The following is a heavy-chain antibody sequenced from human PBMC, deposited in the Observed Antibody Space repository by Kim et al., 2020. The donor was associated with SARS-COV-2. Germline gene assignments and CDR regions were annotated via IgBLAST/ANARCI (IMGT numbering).Heavy chain of an antibody. J-gene: IGHJ4*02. CDR1: NGSISSSSYY. D-gene: IGHD6-13*01. CDR3: SRYLTAPGTFDS. Sequence: SETLSLTCTVSNGSISSSSYYWGWIRQPPGKGLEWIGSIFFRGSTYYNLSLQSRVTISVDTSNNQFSLRLTPGTAADTAVYYVSRYLTAPGTFDSWGQGT. CDR2: IFFRGST. V-gene: IGHV4-39*01.